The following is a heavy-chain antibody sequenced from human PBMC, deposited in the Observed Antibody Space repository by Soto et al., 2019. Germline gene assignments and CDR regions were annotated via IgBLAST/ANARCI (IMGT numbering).Heavy chain of an antibody. Sequence: EVQLVESGGGLVQPGGSLRLSCAASGFTFSSYEMNWVRQAPGKGLEWVANIKQDGSERYYADSVKGRFSISRDNAKNSLYLQMNSLRAEDTAVYYCASVSRYYNDYWGQGTPVTVSS. CDR3: ASVSRYYNDY. V-gene: IGHV3-7*01. J-gene: IGHJ4*02. D-gene: IGHD3-22*01. CDR2: IKQDGSER. CDR1: GFTFSSYE.